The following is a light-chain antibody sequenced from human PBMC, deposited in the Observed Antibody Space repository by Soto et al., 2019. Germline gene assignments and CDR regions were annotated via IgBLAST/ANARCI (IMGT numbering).Light chain of an antibody. CDR1: SRHINYI. V-gene: IGLV4-60*02. CDR3: ETWDSVRV. Sequence: QSVLTQSSSASASLGSSVKLTCTLTSRHINYIIAWHQQQPGKAPRFLMNLEGSGSYNKGTGVPDRFSGSSSGADRYLTISNLQFDDEADYYCETWDSVRVFGGGTKLTVL. J-gene: IGLJ3*02. CDR2: LEGSGSY.